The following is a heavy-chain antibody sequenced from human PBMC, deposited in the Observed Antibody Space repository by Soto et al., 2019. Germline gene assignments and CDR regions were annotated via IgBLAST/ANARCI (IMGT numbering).Heavy chain of an antibody. Sequence: QVQLVQSGAEVKKPGSSVKVSCKASGGTFSSYAISWVRQAPGQGLEWMGGIIPIFGTANYAQKFQGRVTITADESTSTADMERSSLRSEDTAVYYCARGNDYVWGSYRYLEYFQHWGQGTLVTVSS. D-gene: IGHD3-16*02. CDR2: IIPIFGTA. CDR3: ARGNDYVWGSYRYLEYFQH. J-gene: IGHJ1*01. CDR1: GGTFSSYA. V-gene: IGHV1-69*01.